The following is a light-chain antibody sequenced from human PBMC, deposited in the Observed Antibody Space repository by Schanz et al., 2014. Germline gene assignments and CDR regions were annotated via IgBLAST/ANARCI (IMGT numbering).Light chain of an antibody. CDR2: KAS. Sequence: DIQMTQSPATLSASVGDRVSITCRANQTISVWLAWIQLKPGKAPKSLIHKASSLESGVPSRFSGSGSATEFTLTINSLQPDDFATYYCQQYNSYWAFGQGTKVEIK. V-gene: IGKV1-5*03. CDR3: QQYNSYWA. CDR1: QTISVW. J-gene: IGKJ1*01.